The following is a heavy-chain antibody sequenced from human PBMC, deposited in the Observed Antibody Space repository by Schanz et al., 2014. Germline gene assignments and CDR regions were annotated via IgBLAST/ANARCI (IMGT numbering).Heavy chain of an antibody. Sequence: EVQLVESGGGLVKPGGSLSLSCAASGFTFSTYSMNWVRQAPGKGLEWVSAITDSGDSAFYADSVRGRFTTSRDNSKNTLWLQMNSLRADDTAVYYCVKGTLPYCTSGRCYPFDFWGQGTLVTVSS. V-gene: IGHV3-23*04. CDR3: VKGTLPYCTSGRCYPFDF. CDR2: ITDSGDSA. J-gene: IGHJ4*02. D-gene: IGHD2-15*01. CDR1: GFTFSTYS.